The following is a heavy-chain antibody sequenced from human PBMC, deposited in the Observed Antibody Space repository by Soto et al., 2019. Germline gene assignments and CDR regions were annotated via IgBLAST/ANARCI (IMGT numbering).Heavy chain of an antibody. CDR3: ARDRRWLRYFDL. Sequence: QVQLVQSGAEEKKPGASVKVSCKASGYTFTSYAMHWVRQAPGQRLEWMGWINAGNGNTKYSQKFQGRVTITRDTSASTAYMELSSLRSEDTAVYYCARDRRWLRYFDLWGRGTLVTVSS. CDR1: GYTFTSYA. CDR2: INAGNGNT. D-gene: IGHD5-12*01. J-gene: IGHJ2*01. V-gene: IGHV1-3*05.